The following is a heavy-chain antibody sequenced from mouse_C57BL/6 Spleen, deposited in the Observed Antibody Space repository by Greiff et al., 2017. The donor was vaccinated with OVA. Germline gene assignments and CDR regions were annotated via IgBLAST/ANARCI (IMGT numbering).Heavy chain of an antibody. CDR1: GFTFSSYA. CDR2: ISDGGSYT. Sequence: DVHLVESGGGLVKPGGSLKLSCAASGFTFSSYAMSWVRQTPEKRLEWVATISDGGSYTYYPDNVKGRFTISRDNAKNNLYLQMSHLKSEDTAMYYCARFTTVVATDYFDYWGQGTTLTVSS. CDR3: ARFTTVVATDYFDY. V-gene: IGHV5-4*01. D-gene: IGHD1-1*01. J-gene: IGHJ2*01.